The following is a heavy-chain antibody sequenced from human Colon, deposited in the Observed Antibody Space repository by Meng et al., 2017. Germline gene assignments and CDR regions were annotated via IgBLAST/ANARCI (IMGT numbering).Heavy chain of an antibody. D-gene: IGHD5-18*01. CDR2: IYYSGST. CDR1: GGSISSSSYY. V-gene: IGHV4-39*07. Sequence: SETLSLTCTVSGGSISSSSYYWGWIRQPPGKGLEWIGSIYYSGSTYYNPSLKSRVTISVDTSKNQFSLKLSSVTAADTAVYYCARATWIRLWLPDYWGQGTLVTVSS. J-gene: IGHJ4*02. CDR3: ARATWIRLWLPDY.